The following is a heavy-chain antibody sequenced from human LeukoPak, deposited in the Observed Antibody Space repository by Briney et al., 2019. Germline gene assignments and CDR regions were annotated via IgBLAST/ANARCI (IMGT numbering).Heavy chain of an antibody. V-gene: IGHV1-2*02. J-gene: IGHJ4*02. Sequence: GASVKVSCKASGYTFTGYYMHWVRQAPGHGLEWMVWLNPNSGGTNYAQKFQGRVTMTRDTSISTAYMELSRLRSDDTAVYYCARDPPGVRYGRPIFDYWGQGTLLTVSS. CDR1: GYTFTGYY. D-gene: IGHD2-8*01. CDR3: ARDPPGVRYGRPIFDY. CDR2: LNPNSGGT.